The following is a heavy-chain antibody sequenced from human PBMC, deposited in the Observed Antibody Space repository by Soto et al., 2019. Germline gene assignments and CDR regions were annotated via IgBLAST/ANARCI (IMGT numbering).Heavy chain of an antibody. V-gene: IGHV1-69*01. CDR3: ASANSRGLDKDIPTESYYYCYGMDV. D-gene: IGHD5-18*01. Sequence: QVQLVQSGAEVKKPGSSVKVSCKASGGTFSSYAISWVRQAPGQGLEWMGGIIPIFGTANYAQKFQGRVTKLVVYAATTVYIGLSRLICDGGAVNYCASANSRGLDKDIPTESYYYCYGMDVWGDGTTVTVSS. CDR1: GGTFSSYA. J-gene: IGHJ6*04. CDR2: IIPIFGTA.